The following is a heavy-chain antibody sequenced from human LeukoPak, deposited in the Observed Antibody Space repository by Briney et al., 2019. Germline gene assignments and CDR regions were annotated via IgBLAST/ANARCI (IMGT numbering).Heavy chain of an antibody. Sequence: PGGSLRLSCAASGFTFSSYEKNWVRQAPGKGLEWVSYISSSGSTIYYADSAKGRFTISRDNAKNSLYLQMNSLRAEDTAVYYCATVGGYSYYYYGMDVWGQGTTVTVSS. D-gene: IGHD1-1*01. J-gene: IGHJ6*02. V-gene: IGHV3-48*03. CDR1: GFTFSSYE. CDR2: ISSSGSTI. CDR3: ATVGGYSYYYYGMDV.